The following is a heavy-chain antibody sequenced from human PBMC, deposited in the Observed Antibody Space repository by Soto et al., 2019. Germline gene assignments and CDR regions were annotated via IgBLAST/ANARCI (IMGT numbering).Heavy chain of an antibody. CDR3: AREGVSLNWFDP. J-gene: IGHJ5*02. V-gene: IGHV3-48*02. D-gene: IGHD2-8*01. CDR2: ISSSSSTI. CDR1: GFTFSSYS. Sequence: EVQLVESGGGLVQPGGSLRLSCAASGFTFSSYSMNWVRQAPGKGLEWVSYISSSSSTIYYADSVKGRFTISRDNAQNALYLQSISLRDEDTAVYYCAREGVSLNWFDPWGQGTLVTVSS.